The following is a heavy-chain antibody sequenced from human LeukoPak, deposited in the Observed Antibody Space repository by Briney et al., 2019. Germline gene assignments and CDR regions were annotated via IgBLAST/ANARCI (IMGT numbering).Heavy chain of an antibody. CDR3: ARGHYDSSGYYWFDP. D-gene: IGHD3-22*01. J-gene: IGHJ5*02. Sequence: PSETLSLTCTVSGGSISSSSYYWGWIRQPPGKGLEYIGSIYYSGSTYYNPSLRSRSTISVDTSKNQFSLKLSSVTAADTAVYYCARGHYDSSGYYWFDPWGQGTLVTVSS. CDR2: IYYSGST. CDR1: GGSISSSSYY. V-gene: IGHV4-39*01.